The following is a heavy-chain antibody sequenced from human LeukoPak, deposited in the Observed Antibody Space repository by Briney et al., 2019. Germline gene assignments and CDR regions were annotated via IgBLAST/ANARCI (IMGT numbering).Heavy chain of an antibody. D-gene: IGHD5-12*01. V-gene: IGHV3-30-3*01. CDR3: ARETENGYSGINFDY. J-gene: IGHJ4*02. Sequence: PGGSLRLSCAASGFTFSSYAMHWVRQAPGKGLEWVAVISYDGSNKYYADSVKGRFTISRDNSKNTLYLQMNSLRAEDTAVYYCARETENGYSGINFDYWGQGTLVTVSS. CDR2: ISYDGSNK. CDR1: GFTFSSYA.